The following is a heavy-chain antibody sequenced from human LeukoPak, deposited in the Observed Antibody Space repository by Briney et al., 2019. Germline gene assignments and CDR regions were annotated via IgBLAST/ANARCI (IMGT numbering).Heavy chain of an antibody. CDR1: GYTFTSYY. J-gene: IGHJ4*02. D-gene: IGHD3-22*01. CDR3: ARERSSGYTGD. Sequence: ASVKVSCMASGYTFTSYYMHWVRQAPGQGLEWMGWINPNSGGTNYAQKFQGRVTMTRDTSISTAYMELSRLRSDDTAVYYCARERSSGYTGDWGQGTLVTVSS. CDR2: INPNSGGT. V-gene: IGHV1-2*02.